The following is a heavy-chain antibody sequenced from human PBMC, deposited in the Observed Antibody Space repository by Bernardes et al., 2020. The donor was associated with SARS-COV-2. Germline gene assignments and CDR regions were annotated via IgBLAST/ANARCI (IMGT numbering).Heavy chain of an antibody. Sequence: SETLSLTCTVSGGSISSYYWSWIRQPPGMGLEWIGYIYYSGSTNYNPSLKSRVTISVDTSKNQFSLKLSSVTAADTAVYYCARLYKELGYCSSTSCYTYYFDYWGQGTLVTVSS. CDR2: IYYSGST. CDR1: GGSISSYY. J-gene: IGHJ4*02. V-gene: IGHV4-59*08. CDR3: ARLYKELGYCSSTSCYTYYFDY. D-gene: IGHD2-2*01.